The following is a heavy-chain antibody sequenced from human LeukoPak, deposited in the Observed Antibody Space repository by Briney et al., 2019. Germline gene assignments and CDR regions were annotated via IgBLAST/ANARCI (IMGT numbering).Heavy chain of an antibody. J-gene: IGHJ6*02. CDR3: VADFWSGYYVPKLYYYYGMDV. CDR2: TNPNSGNT. D-gene: IGHD3-3*01. CDR1: GYTFTSYD. V-gene: IGHV1-8*01. Sequence: GASVKVSCKASGYTFTSYDINWVRQATGQGLEWMGWTNPNSGNTGYAQKFQGRVTMTRNTSISTAYMELSSLRSEDTAVYYCVADFWSGYYVPKLYYYYGMDVWGQGTTVTVSS.